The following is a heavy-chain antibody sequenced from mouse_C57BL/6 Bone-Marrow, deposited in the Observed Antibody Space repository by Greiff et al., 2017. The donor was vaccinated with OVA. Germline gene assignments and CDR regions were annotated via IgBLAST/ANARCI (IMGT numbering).Heavy chain of an antibody. CDR1: GYTFTSYW. V-gene: IGHV1-64*01. J-gene: IGHJ2*01. CDR2: IHPNSGST. Sequence: VQLQQPGAELVKPGASVKLSCKASGYTFTSYWMHWVKQRPGRGLEWIGMIHPNSGSTNYNEKFKSKATLTVDKSSSTAYMQLSSLTSEDSAVYYCAREGGGQYYFDYWGQGTTLTVSS. CDR3: AREGGGQYYFDY.